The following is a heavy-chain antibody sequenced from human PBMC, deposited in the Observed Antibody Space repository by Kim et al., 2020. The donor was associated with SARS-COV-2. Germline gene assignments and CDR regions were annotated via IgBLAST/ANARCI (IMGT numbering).Heavy chain of an antibody. V-gene: IGHV3-11*01. D-gene: IGHD6-13*01. CDR2: ISSSGSTI. J-gene: IGHJ6*02. Sequence: GGSLRLSCAASGFTFSDYYMSWIRQAPGKGLEWVSYISSSGSTIYYADSVKGRFTISRDNAKNSLYLQMNSLRAEDTAVYYCARGLGSSWYGISYNYYYYGMDVWDQGTTVTVSS. CDR3: ARGLGSSWYGISYNYYYYGMDV. CDR1: GFTFSDYY.